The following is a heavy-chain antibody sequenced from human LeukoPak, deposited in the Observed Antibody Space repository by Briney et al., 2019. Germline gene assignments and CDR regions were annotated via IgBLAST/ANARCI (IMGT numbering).Heavy chain of an antibody. V-gene: IGHV4-30-4*01. D-gene: IGHD6-19*01. CDR2: IYYSGST. CDR1: GGSISSYY. J-gene: IGHJ6*02. Sequence: PSETLSLTCTVSGGSISSYYWSWIRQPPGKGLEWIGYIYYSGSTYYNPSLKSRVTISVDTSKNQFSLKLSSVTAADTAVYYCARDRRGGSGWYTLNYYYYGMDVWGQGTTVTVSS. CDR3: ARDRRGGSGWYTLNYYYYGMDV.